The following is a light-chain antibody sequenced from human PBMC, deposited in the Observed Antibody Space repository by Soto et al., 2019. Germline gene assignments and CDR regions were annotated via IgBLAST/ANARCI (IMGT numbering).Light chain of an antibody. CDR2: GAS. V-gene: IGKV3-15*01. CDR3: HQYNNWLMYT. J-gene: IGKJ2*01. Sequence: EIVMTQSPATLSVSPGERATLSCRASQSVSSNFAWYQQKPGQAPRLLIYGASTMATGIPARFSGSVSGTEFTLTISSLQSEDFAVYSCHQYNNWLMYTFGQGTKLEIK. CDR1: QSVSSN.